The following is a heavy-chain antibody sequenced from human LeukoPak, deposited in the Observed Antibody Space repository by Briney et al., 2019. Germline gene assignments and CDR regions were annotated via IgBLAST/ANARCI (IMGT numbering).Heavy chain of an antibody. CDR2: INPNSGGT. D-gene: IGHD3-22*01. CDR1: GYTFTGYY. CDR3: ASLAFDYYDSSGYEL. Sequence: ASVKASCKASGYTFTGYYMHWVRQAPGQGLECMGRINPNSGGTNYAQKFQGRVTMTRDTSISTAYMELSRLRSDDTAVYYCASLAFDYYDSSGYELWGQGTLVTVSS. V-gene: IGHV1-2*06. J-gene: IGHJ4*02.